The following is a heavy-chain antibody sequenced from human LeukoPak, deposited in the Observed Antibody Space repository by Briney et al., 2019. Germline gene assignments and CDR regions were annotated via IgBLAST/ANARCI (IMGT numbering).Heavy chain of an antibody. CDR3: ARRLGVLRYFDWLFHGDWFDP. Sequence: ASVEVSCKASGYTFTGYYMHWVRQAPGQGLEWMGWINPNSGGTNYAQKFQGRVTMTRDTSISTAYMELSRLRSDDTAVYYCARRLGVLRYFDWLFHGDWFDPWGQGTLVTVSS. D-gene: IGHD3-9*01. CDR1: GYTFTGYY. J-gene: IGHJ5*02. CDR2: INPNSGGT. V-gene: IGHV1-2*02.